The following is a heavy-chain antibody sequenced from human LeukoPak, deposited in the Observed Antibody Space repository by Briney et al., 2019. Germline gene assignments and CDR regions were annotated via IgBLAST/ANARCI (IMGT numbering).Heavy chain of an antibody. D-gene: IGHD1-14*01. J-gene: IGHJ3*02. V-gene: IGHV4-30-4*07. CDR2: IFDNENT. CDR1: SGSITSGGKS. Sequence: SETLSLTCTVSSGSITSGGKSWSWIRQPPGRGLEWLGNIFDNENTVYNPSLRSRLTISLDTSKSQSSLKLTSVTAADTAIYYCARVTLTTTARAFDIWGQGTMVTVSS. CDR3: ARVTLTTTARAFDI.